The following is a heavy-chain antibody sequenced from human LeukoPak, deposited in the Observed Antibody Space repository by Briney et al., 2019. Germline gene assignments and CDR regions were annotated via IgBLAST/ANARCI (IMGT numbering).Heavy chain of an antibody. V-gene: IGHV3-23*01. CDR2: ISGGGSST. CDR1: GFTFYTYA. Sequence: PGGSLRLSCAASGFTFYTYAMSWARQAPGKGLEGVSGISGGGSSTNYEDSVKGRFTISRDNSKNTLDLQMNSLRAEDTAVYYCARARESRYLDYWGQGTLVTVSS. CDR3: ARARESRYLDY. D-gene: IGHD2/OR15-2a*01. J-gene: IGHJ4*02.